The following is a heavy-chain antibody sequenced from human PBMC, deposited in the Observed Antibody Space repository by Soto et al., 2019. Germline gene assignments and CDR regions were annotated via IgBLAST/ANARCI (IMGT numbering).Heavy chain of an antibody. CDR1: GGSISGSDYC. D-gene: IGHD3-3*02. CDR3: ATVRDSILGAPRGYFDY. Sequence: SETLSLTCTVSGGSISGSDYCWGWFRQPPGKGLEWIGSIYESGSTYYNPSLKTRVTISVDTSKNQFSLNLYSVTAADTAVYYCATVRDSILGAPRGYFDYWGQGTQVTVSS. CDR2: IYESGST. J-gene: IGHJ4*02. V-gene: IGHV4-39*01.